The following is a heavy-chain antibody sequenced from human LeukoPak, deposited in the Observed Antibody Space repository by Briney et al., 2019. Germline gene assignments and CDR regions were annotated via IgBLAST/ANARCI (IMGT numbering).Heavy chain of an antibody. CDR2: ISYDESNK. Sequence: GGSLRLSCAASGFTFSSYGMHWVRQAPGKGLEWVAVISYDESNKYYADSVKGRFTISRDNSKNTLYLQMNSLRAEDTAVYYCAKDSRLRAVDADAFDIWGQGTMVTVSS. CDR1: GFTFSSYG. J-gene: IGHJ3*02. V-gene: IGHV3-30*18. D-gene: IGHD6-19*01. CDR3: AKDSRLRAVDADAFDI.